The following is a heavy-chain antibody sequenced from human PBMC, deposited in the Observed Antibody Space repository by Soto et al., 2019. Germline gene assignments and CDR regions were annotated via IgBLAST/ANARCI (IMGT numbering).Heavy chain of an antibody. V-gene: IGHV1-18*01. CDR3: ASVQYYYDSSGYLAY. J-gene: IGHJ4*02. CDR1: GYTFTSYG. D-gene: IGHD3-22*01. Sequence: QVPLVQSGAEVKKPGASVKVSCKASGYTFTSYGISWVRQAPGQGLEWMGWISAYNGNTNYAQKLQGRVTMTTDTSTSTAYMELRSLRSDDTAVYYCASVQYYYDSSGYLAYWGQGTLVTVSS. CDR2: ISAYNGNT.